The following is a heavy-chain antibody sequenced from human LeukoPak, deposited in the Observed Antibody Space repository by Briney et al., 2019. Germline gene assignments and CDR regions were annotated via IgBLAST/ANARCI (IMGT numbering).Heavy chain of an antibody. CDR3: ARDIMDAFDI. V-gene: IGHV3-7*05. J-gene: IGHJ3*02. D-gene: IGHD3-16*01. CDR2: KKQEGSEQ. Sequence: GGSLSLSCAASGFTFSSDSMSGVRQAPGKGRERVANKKQEGSEQYYVDSVKGRFSISRDNAKNSLYLQMNSLRAEDTAVYYCARDIMDAFDIWGRGTMVSVSS. CDR1: GFTFSSDS.